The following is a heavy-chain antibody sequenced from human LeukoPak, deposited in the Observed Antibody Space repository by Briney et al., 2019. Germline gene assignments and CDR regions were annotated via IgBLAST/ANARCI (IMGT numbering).Heavy chain of an antibody. Sequence: PSETLSLTCAVSGDSISSGGYSWSWIRQPPGKGLEWIGYIYHSGSTYYNPSLKSRVTISVDRSKNQFSLKLSSVTAADTAVYYCARNQRDYLFDYWGQGTLVTVSS. CDR3: ARNQRDYLFDY. V-gene: IGHV4-30-2*01. CDR2: IYHSGST. J-gene: IGHJ4*02. CDR1: GDSISSGGYS. D-gene: IGHD4-17*01.